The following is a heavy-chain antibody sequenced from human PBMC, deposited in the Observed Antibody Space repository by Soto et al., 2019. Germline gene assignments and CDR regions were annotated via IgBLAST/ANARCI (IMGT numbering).Heavy chain of an antibody. CDR1: GGSFSGYY. D-gene: IGHD3-22*01. CDR2: INHSGST. V-gene: IGHV4-34*01. Sequence: SETLSLTCAVYGGSFSGYYWSWIRQPPGKGLEWIGEINHSGSTNYNPSLKSRVTISVDTSKNQFSLKLSSVTAADTAVYYCARVPPAYYYDSSGYYPPYYFDYWGQGTLVTVSS. J-gene: IGHJ4*02. CDR3: ARVPPAYYYDSSGYYPPYYFDY.